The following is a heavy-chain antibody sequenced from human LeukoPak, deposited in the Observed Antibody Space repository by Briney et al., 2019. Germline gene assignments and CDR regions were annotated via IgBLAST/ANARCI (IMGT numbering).Heavy chain of an antibody. CDR2: IYHSGST. D-gene: IGHD6-19*01. CDR1: GGSISSSNW. Sequence: SETLSPTCAVSGGSISSSNWWSWVRQPPGKGLEWIGEIYHSGSTNYNPSLKSRVTISVDKSKNQFSLKLNSVTAEDTAMYFCAKIVVSGTNWFDPWGQGTLVTVSS. J-gene: IGHJ5*02. V-gene: IGHV4-4*02. CDR3: AKIVVSGTNWFDP.